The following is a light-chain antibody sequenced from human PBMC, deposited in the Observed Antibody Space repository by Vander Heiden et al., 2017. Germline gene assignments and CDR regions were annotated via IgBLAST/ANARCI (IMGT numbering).Light chain of an antibody. V-gene: IGKV3-15*01. CDR2: GAS. J-gene: IGKJ1*01. Sequence: EIVMTPSPATLSASPGERATLSCRASQRVSSNLAWYQQKPGQAPRLLIYGASTRATGIPARFSGSGSGTEFTLTISSLQSEDFAVYYCQQYNNWPPWTFGQGTKVEIK. CDR3: QQYNNWPPWT. CDR1: QRVSSN.